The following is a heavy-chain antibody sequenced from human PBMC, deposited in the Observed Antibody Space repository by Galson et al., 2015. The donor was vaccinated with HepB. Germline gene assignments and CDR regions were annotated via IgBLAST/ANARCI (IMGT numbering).Heavy chain of an antibody. CDR3: ARDRHNYYGSRGYSGSFDI. CDR2: VLPVFDTP. D-gene: IGHD3-22*01. J-gene: IGHJ4*02. CDR1: GDTFNNYA. V-gene: IGHV1-69*13. Sequence: SVKVSCKASGDTFNNYAFNWVRQAPGQGLEWMGGVLPVFDTPIYAQKFQDRVTITADESTSTVYMELSRLRSDDTAVYYCARDRHNYYGSRGYSGSFDIWGQGTLVTVSS.